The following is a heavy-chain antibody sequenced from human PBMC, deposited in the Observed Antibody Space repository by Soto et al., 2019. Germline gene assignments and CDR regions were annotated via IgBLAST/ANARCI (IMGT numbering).Heavy chain of an antibody. Sequence: PGGSLRLSCAASGFTFSSYSMNWVRQAPGKGLEWVSAISGSGGSTYYADSVKGRFTISRDNSKNTLYLQMNSLRAEDTAVYYCAKDSSSFYVYYYYGMDVWGQGTTVTVSS. CDR1: GFTFSSYS. D-gene: IGHD6-6*01. CDR2: ISGSGGST. CDR3: AKDSSSFYVYYYYGMDV. J-gene: IGHJ6*02. V-gene: IGHV3-23*01.